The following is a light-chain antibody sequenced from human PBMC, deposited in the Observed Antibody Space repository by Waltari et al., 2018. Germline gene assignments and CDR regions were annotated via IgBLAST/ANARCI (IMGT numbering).Light chain of an antibody. CDR3: LQHNSYSYT. J-gene: IGKJ2*01. CDR2: GAS. Sequence: DIQMTQSPSSLSASVGDRVTITCRASQGIGNALGWFQQKPGRAPKRLIYGASTLQSGVPSRFCGSGSVTEFTLTISSLQPEDFATYYCLQHNSYSYTFGQGTKLDIK. CDR1: QGIGNA. V-gene: IGKV1-17*01.